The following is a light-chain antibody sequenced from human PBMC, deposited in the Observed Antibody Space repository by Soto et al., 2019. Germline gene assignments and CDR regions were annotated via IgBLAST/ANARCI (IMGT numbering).Light chain of an antibody. CDR3: AAWDDSLSGWV. J-gene: IGLJ3*02. CDR2: RHN. CDR1: SSNIGSNY. Sequence: QSVLTQPPSASGTPGQRVTISCSGSSSNIGSNYVYWYQQLPGTAPKLLIYRHNQRPSGVPDRFSGSKSGTSASLAISGLRSEDEADYYCAAWDDSLSGWVFGGWTKLTVL. V-gene: IGLV1-47*01.